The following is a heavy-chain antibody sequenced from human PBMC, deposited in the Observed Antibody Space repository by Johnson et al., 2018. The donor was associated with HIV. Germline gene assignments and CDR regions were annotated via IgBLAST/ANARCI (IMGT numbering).Heavy chain of an antibody. V-gene: IGHV3-33*06. J-gene: IGHJ3*02. CDR2: IWYDGSNK. CDR1: GFTFSSYG. CDR3: SKERVTWGSRGDALDI. D-gene: IGHD5-18*01. Sequence: QVQLVESGGGVVQPGRSLRLSCVASGFTFSSYGMHWVRQAPGKGLGWVAVIWYDGSNKYSADSVKGRFTISRDNSKNTLYLQMNSLRAEDTAVDYCSKERVTWGSRGDALDIWGQGTRVTVSS.